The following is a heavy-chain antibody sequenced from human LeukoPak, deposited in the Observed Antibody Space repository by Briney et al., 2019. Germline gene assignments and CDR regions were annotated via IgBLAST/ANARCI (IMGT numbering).Heavy chain of an antibody. V-gene: IGHV4-59*01. CDR1: GGSISSYY. J-gene: IGHJ4*02. CDR2: IYYSGST. CDR3: ARYKKKGGICSGGSCYFDY. D-gene: IGHD2-15*01. Sequence: KPSETLSLTCTVSGGSISSYYWSWIRQPPGKGLEWIGHIYYSGSTNYNPSLKSRVTIAVDTSKNQFSLKLSSVTATDTAVYYCARYKKKGGICSGGSCYFDYWGQGTLVTVSS.